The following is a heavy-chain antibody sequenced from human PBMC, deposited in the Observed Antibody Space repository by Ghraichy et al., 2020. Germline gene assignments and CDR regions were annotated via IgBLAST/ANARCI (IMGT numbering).Heavy chain of an antibody. V-gene: IGHV1-69*04. J-gene: IGHJ4*02. Sequence: SVKVSCKASGGTFSSYAISWVRQAPGQGLEWMGRIIPILGIANYAQKFQGRVTITADKSTSTAYMELSSLRSEDTAVYYCARAEWNDYGDQRVRYWGQGTLVTVSS. D-gene: IGHD4-17*01. CDR1: GGTFSSYA. CDR2: IIPILGIA. CDR3: ARAEWNDYGDQRVRY.